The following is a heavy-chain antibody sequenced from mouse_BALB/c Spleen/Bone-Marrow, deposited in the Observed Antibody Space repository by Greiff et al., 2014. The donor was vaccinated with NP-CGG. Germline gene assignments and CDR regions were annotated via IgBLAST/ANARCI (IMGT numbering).Heavy chain of an antibody. J-gene: IGHJ2*01. D-gene: IGHD1-1*01. CDR2: IWGGGIT. CDR1: GFSLTDYG. V-gene: IGHV2-6-5*01. Sequence: VKLMESGPGLVAPSQSLSITCTVSGFSLTDYGVSWIRQPPGKGLEWLGVIWGGGITYYNSTLKSRLSISKDSSKSQVFLKMNRLQTDDTAMYYCAKHDTTVVVDYWGQGTTLTVSS. CDR3: AKHDTTVVVDY.